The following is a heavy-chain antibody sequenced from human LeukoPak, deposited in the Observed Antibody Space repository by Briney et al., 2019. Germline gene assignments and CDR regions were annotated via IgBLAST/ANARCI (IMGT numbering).Heavy chain of an antibody. CDR2: IYSGGST. CDR3: ARATSSGYYYYAFDI. D-gene: IGHD3-22*01. V-gene: IGHV3-53*01. J-gene: IGHJ3*02. Sequence: PGGSLRLSCAASRFTVSSNYMSWVRQAPGKGLEWVSVIYSGGSTYYADSVKGRFTISRDNSKNTLYLQMNSLRAEDTAVYYCARATSSGYYYYAFDIWGQGTMVTVSS. CDR1: RFTVSSNY.